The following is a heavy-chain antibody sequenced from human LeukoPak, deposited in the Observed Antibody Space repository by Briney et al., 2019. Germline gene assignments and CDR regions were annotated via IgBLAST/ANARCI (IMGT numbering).Heavy chain of an antibody. J-gene: IGHJ4*02. CDR2: INPSGGGT. Sequence: ASVKVSCKASGYTFTSFYIHWVRQAPGQGLEWMGLINPSGGGTSYAQKFQGRVTMTRDMSTGTVYMELSSLRSEDTAVYYCARKRPSDPIDYWGQGTLVTVSS. D-gene: IGHD2-21*02. CDR3: ARKRPSDPIDY. V-gene: IGHV1-46*01. CDR1: GYTFTSFY.